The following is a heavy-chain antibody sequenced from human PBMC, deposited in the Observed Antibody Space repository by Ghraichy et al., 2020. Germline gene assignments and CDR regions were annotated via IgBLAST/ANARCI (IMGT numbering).Heavy chain of an antibody. V-gene: IGHV3-7*01. Sequence: LSLTCAASGFIFSGYWMSWVRHAPGKGLGWVANIKKDGSEKYYVDSVKGRFTISRDNAKNSLYLQMNSLRAEDTAVYYCARDLGGGWYFDYWGQGALVTVSS. CDR3: ARDLGGGWYFDY. CDR1: GFIFSGYW. CDR2: IKKDGSEK. D-gene: IGHD6-19*01. J-gene: IGHJ4*02.